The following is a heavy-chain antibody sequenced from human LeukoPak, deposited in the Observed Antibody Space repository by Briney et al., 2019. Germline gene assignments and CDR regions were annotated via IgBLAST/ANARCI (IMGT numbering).Heavy chain of an antibody. CDR1: GFTFSSYW. D-gene: IGHD2-21*02. V-gene: IGHV3-74*01. J-gene: IGHJ1*01. CDR3: VSVVTARFEYFQR. CDR2: INSDGSST. Sequence: PGGSLRLSCAASGFTFSSYWMHWVRQAPGKGLVWVSRINSDGSSTSYADSVKGRFTISRDNAKNRLYLQMNSLRAEDTAMYYCVSVVTARFEYFQRWGQGTLVTVSS.